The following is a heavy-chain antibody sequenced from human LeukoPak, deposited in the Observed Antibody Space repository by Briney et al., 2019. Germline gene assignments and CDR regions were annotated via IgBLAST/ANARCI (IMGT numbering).Heavy chain of an antibody. CDR3: AREKSVLMITFGGAFDI. V-gene: IGHV3-48*01. CDR1: GFTFSSYS. J-gene: IGHJ3*02. D-gene: IGHD3-16*01. Sequence: GGSLRLSCAASGFTFSSYSMTWVRQAPGKGLEWVSYISSSSSTIYYADSVKGRFTISRDNSKNTLYLQMNSLRAEDTAVYYCAREKSVLMITFGGAFDIWGQGTMVTVSS. CDR2: ISSSSSTI.